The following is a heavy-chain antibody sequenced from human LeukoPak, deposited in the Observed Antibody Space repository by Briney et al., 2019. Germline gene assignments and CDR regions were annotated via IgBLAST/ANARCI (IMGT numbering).Heavy chain of an antibody. CDR2: IYYSGST. V-gene: IGHV4-59*08. D-gene: IGHD1-26*01. CDR3: AGRGGSYFGFDY. J-gene: IGHJ4*02. Sequence: KTSETLSLTCTVSGGSISSYYWSWIRQPPGKGLEWIGYIYYSGSTNYNPSLKSRVTISVDTSKNQFSLKLSSVTAADTAVYYCAGRGGSYFGFDYWGQGTLVTVSS. CDR1: GGSISSYY.